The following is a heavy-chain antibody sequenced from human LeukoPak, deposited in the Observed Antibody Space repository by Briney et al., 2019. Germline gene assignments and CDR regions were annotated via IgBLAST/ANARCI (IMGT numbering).Heavy chain of an antibody. Sequence: GGSLRLSCAASGFTFSSYSMNWVRQAPGKGLEWASSISSSSSYIYYADSVKGRFTISRDNAKNSLYLQMNSLRAEDTAVYYCARIQTGDQSDYWGQGTLVTVSS. CDR3: ARIQTGDQSDY. CDR1: GFTFSSYS. J-gene: IGHJ4*02. V-gene: IGHV3-21*01. D-gene: IGHD7-27*01. CDR2: ISSSSSYI.